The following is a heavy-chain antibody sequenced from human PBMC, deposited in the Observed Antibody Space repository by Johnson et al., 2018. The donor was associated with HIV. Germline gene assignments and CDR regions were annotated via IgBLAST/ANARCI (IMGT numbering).Heavy chain of an antibody. CDR1: GVTFRIYG. V-gene: IGHV3-NL1*01. J-gene: IGHJ3*02. CDR2: IYSGGST. Sequence: QVHLVESGGGVVQPGRSLRLSCAASGVTFRIYGFHWVRQAPGKGLEWVSVIYSGGSTYYADSVKGRFTISRDNSKNTLYLQMNSLRAEDTAVYYCAREANAFDIWGQGTMVTVSS. CDR3: AREANAFDI.